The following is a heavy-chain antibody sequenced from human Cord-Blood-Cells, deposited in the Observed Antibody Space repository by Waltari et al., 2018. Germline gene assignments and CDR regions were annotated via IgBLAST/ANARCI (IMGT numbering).Heavy chain of an antibody. V-gene: IGHV1-69*12. CDR2: IIPIFGTA. CDR3: ARGGYCSSTSCYDAFDI. CDR1: GGTFSSYA. J-gene: IGHJ3*02. D-gene: IGHD2-2*01. Sequence: QVQLVQSGAEVKKPGSSVKVSCKASGGTFSSYAISWVRQAPGQGLEWMGGIIPIFGTANYAQNFQGRVTITADESTSTAYMELSSLRSEDTAVYYCARGGYCSSTSCYDAFDIWGQGTMVTVSS.